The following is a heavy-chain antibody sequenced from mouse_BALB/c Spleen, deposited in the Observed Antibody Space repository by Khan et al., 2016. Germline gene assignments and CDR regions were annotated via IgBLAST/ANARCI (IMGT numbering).Heavy chain of an antibody. D-gene: IGHD2-3*01. CDR3: SPDGYSGFNY. CDR2: INTYTGEP. V-gene: IGHV9-3-1*01. CDR1: GYTFTNYG. J-gene: IGHJ2*01. Sequence: QIQLVQSGPELKKPGETVKISCKASGYTFTNYGMNWVKQAPGKGLKWMGWINTYTGEPTYADDFKGRFAFSLETSASTAYLPINNPKNEDTAPSVCSPDGYSGFNYWGQGTTLTVSS.